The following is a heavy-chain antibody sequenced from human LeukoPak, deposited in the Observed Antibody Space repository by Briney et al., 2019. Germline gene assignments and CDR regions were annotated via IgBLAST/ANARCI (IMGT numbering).Heavy chain of an antibody. J-gene: IGHJ4*02. V-gene: IGHV1-3*01. D-gene: IGHD5-12*01. CDR3: ASSGSLGQNIVATIRLYYFDY. Sequence: GASVKVSCKTSGYTFTDFTMHWFRQAPGQRLEWMGCINGGNADTQYSQNFQDRVAFTRDTSASTGFMELSSLRSEDTAVYHCASSGSLGQNIVATIRLYYFDYWGQGTLVTVSS. CDR2: INGGNADT. CDR1: GYTFTDFT.